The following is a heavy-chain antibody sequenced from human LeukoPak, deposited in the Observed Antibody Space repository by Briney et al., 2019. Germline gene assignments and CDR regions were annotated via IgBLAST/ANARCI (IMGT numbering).Heavy chain of an antibody. V-gene: IGHV1-69*13. D-gene: IGHD2-2*01. CDR2: IIPIFGTA. J-gene: IGHJ5*02. CDR3: ARGVTGRYCSTTSCHWRGWFDP. CDR1: GYTFTSYY. Sequence: GASVKVSCKASGYTFTSYYMHWVRQAPGQGLEWMGGIIPIFGTANYAQKFQGTVTITADESTSTAYMELSSLRSEDTAVYYCARGVTGRYCSTTSCHWRGWFDPWGQGTLVTVSS.